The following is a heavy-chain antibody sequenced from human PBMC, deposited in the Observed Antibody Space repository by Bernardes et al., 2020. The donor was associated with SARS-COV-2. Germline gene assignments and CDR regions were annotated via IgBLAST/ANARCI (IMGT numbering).Heavy chain of an antibody. CDR2: FDPEDGET. CDR1: GYTLTELS. V-gene: IGHV1-24*01. J-gene: IGHJ5*02. Sequence: SVKVSCKVSGYTLTELSMHWVRQAPGKGLEWMGGFDPEDGETIYAQKFQGRVTMTEDTSTDTAYMELSSLRSEDTAVYYCATVPPFISGWYLSVHPNWFDPWGQGTLVTVSS. D-gene: IGHD6-19*01. CDR3: ATVPPFISGWYLSVHPNWFDP.